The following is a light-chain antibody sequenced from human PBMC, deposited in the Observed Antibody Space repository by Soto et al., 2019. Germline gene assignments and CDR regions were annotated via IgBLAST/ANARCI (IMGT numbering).Light chain of an antibody. J-gene: IGKJ1*01. CDR2: ASS. Sequence: IVLTQSPGTLSLSPWERATLSCRASQSVSGKQLAWYHRKPGQAPRLLIYASSTRATGTPDRFYGSGSGTDFTLTISRLEPEDFAVYYCQQYGSSGTFGQGTKVDIK. CDR3: QQYGSSGT. V-gene: IGKV3-20*01. CDR1: QSVSGKQ.